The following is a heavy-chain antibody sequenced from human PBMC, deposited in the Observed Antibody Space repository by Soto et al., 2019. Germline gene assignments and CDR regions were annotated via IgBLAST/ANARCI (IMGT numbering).Heavy chain of an antibody. V-gene: IGHV3-21*06. CDR1: GFTFRSYS. CDR3: ARGGQLVSDNYFDS. Sequence: PGGSLRLSCAASGFTFRSYSINWVRQAPGKGLEWVSFISSTSSYKYYADSVKGRFTISRDNARNTVLLQMNSLRGEDTAVYHCARGGQLVSDNYFDSWGQVTLVSVSS. CDR2: ISSTSSYK. J-gene: IGHJ4*02. D-gene: IGHD6-6*01.